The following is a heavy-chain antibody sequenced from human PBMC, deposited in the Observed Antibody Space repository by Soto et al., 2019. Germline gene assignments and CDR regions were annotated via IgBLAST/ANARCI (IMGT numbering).Heavy chain of an antibody. CDR3: ARSLLVEYSSSRRSAYYCTDG. Sequence: GPVKVSCNASGLTFSAYYIYWVRQAPGQGLEWIGWINPSSGGTNNAQKFQGRVTMTRDPATSTVYMELSALISDDTAVYFCARSLLVEYSSSRRSAYYCTDGWGKGNTVSASS. CDR2: INPSSGGT. D-gene: IGHD2-2*01. CDR1: GLTFSAYY. V-gene: IGHV1-2*02. J-gene: IGHJ6*04.